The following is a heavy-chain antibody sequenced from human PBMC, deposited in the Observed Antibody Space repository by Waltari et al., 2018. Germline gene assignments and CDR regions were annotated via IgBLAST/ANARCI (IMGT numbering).Heavy chain of an antibody. V-gene: IGHV4-59*11. CDR3: ARGSSSWLNPVDY. J-gene: IGHJ4*02. CDR2: IYDSGST. D-gene: IGHD6-13*01. Sequence: QVQLQESGPGLVKPSETLSLTCTVSGGSISSHYWSWIRQPPGKGLEWIGYIYDSGSTNYHPALKSRVTISVDTSKNQFSMKLSSVTAADTAVYYCARGSSSWLNPVDYWGQGTLVTVSS. CDR1: GGSISSHY.